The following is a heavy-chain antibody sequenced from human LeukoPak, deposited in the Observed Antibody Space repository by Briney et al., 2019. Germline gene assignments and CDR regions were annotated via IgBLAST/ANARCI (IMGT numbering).Heavy chain of an antibody. CDR2: IYHSGST. CDR3: ARVIAAAGTPFDY. Sequence: SETLSLTCTVSGYSISSGYYWGWIRQPPGKGLEWIGSIYHSGSTYYNPSLKSRVTISVDTSKNQFSLKMSSVTAADTAVYYCARVIAAAGTPFDYGGQGTLVTVSS. CDR1: GYSISSGYY. D-gene: IGHD6-13*01. V-gene: IGHV4-38-2*02. J-gene: IGHJ4*02.